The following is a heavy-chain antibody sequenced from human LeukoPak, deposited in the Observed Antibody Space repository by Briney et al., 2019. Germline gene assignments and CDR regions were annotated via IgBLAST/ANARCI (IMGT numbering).Heavy chain of an antibody. CDR1: GFTFSSCS. J-gene: IGHJ4*02. CDR2: ISRSSDYI. D-gene: IGHD6-13*01. V-gene: IGHV3-21*01. Sequence: PGGSLRLSCAASGFTFSSCSMNWVRQAPGKGLAWVSSISRSSDYIYYAASVKGRFTISRDNAKNSLYLQMNSLRAEDTAVYYCARDESVSSWSVDYWGQGTLVTVSS. CDR3: ARDESVSSWSVDY.